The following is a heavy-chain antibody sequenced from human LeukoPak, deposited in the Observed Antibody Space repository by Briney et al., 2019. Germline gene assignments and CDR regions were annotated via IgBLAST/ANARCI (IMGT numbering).Heavy chain of an antibody. CDR1: GFPFSNYG. V-gene: IGHV3-30*18. CDR2: ISSDGIDK. Sequence: GGSLRLSCAVSGFPFSNYGMHWVRQAPGKGLEWVAVISSDGIDKYYADSVKGRFTISRDNSKNTLYLQMSSLRAEDTAVYYCAKDKGREGDYWGQGNLVTVSS. CDR3: AKDKGREGDY. J-gene: IGHJ4*02.